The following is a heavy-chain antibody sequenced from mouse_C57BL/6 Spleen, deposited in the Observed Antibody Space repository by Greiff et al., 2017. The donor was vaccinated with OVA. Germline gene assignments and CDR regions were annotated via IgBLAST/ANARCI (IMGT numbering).Heavy chain of an antibody. CDR3: TGDLLLRFESY. V-gene: IGHV6-3*01. CDR1: GFTFSNYW. CDR2: IRLKSDNYAT. J-gene: IGHJ2*01. Sequence: EVKLQESGGGLVQPGGSMKLSCVASGFTFSNYWMNWVRQSPEKGLEWVAKIRLKSDNYATHYAESVKGRFTISRDDSKSSVYLQMNNLRAEDTGIYYCTGDLLLRFESYWGQGTTLTVSS. D-gene: IGHD1-1*01.